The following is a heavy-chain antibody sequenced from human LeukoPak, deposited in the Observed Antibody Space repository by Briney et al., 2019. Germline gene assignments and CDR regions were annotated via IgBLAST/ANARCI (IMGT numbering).Heavy chain of an antibody. Sequence: GGSLRLSCAASGFTFSSYAMSWVRQAPGKGLEWVSVIYSGGSTYYADSVKGRFTISRHNSKNTLYLQMNSLRAEDTAVYYCARAPEWLIFDYWGQGTLVTVSS. J-gene: IGHJ4*02. CDR2: IYSGGST. D-gene: IGHD6-19*01. CDR3: ARAPEWLIFDY. CDR1: GFTFSSYA. V-gene: IGHV3-53*04.